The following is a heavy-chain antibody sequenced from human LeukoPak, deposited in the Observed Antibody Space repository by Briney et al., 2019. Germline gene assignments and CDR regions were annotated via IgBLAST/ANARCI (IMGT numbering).Heavy chain of an antibody. J-gene: IGHJ3*02. CDR2: IYYSGTT. Sequence: PSETLSLTCTVSGGSISSGGHYWSWIRQHPGKGLKWIGYIYYSGTTYYSPSLKSRVTISVDTSKNQFSLNLSSVTAADTAVYYCARANRIKGAFDIWGQGTMVTVSS. CDR1: GGSISSGGHY. CDR3: ARANRIKGAFDI. V-gene: IGHV4-31*03. D-gene: IGHD3-10*01.